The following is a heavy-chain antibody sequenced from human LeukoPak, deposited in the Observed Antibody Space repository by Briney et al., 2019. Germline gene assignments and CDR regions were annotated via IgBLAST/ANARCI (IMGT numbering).Heavy chain of an antibody. V-gene: IGHV3-7*01. J-gene: IGHJ1*01. D-gene: IGHD2-2*01. Sequence: GGSQRLTCVASEFRFGRDWISWVRQAPGKGREWVACIKQDGSEEYYVGSVRGRFTVSVDNGKNSLYLQMNSLRAEDTARYYCATLDSTKSVFWGRGTAVTVSS. CDR2: IKQDGSEE. CDR3: ATLDSTKSVF. CDR1: EFRFGRDW.